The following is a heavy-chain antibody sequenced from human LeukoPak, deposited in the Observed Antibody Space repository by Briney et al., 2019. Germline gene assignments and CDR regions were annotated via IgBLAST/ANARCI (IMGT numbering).Heavy chain of an antibody. CDR3: ALMVRGVIGAFDI. D-gene: IGHD3-10*01. V-gene: IGHV4-34*01. CDR2: INHSGSS. J-gene: IGHJ3*02. CDR1: KASYIGDS. Sequence: SETLSLTCAVSKASYIGDSWSWIRQPPGKGLEWIGEINHSGSSNYNPSLKSRVTISADTSRNEVSLRLTSVTAADTAVYYCALMVRGVIGAFDIWGQGTMVTVSS.